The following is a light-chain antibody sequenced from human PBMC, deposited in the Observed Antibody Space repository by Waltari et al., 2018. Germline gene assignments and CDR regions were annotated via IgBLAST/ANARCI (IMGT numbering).Light chain of an antibody. CDR3: SSYTADTTRV. CDR2: DVN. V-gene: IGLV2-14*03. CDR1: SSDVGRYKY. Sequence: QSPLTQPASVSGSPGQSITLSCSGTSSDVGRYKYVSWFQQLPGKAPKLMIYDVNNRPSGGSTRFSGSKSGNTASLTISGLQAEDEADYYCSSYTADTTRVFGGGTKLTVL. J-gene: IGLJ3*02.